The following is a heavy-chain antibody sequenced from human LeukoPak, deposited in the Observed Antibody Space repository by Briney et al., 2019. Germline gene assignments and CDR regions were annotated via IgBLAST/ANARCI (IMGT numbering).Heavy chain of an antibody. CDR3: AREGDILTGSFDY. CDR1: GGSFSGYY. V-gene: IGHV4-34*01. D-gene: IGHD3-9*01. J-gene: IGHJ4*02. CDR2: INHSGST. Sequence: SETLSLTCAVYGGSFSGYYWSWIRQPPGKGLEWIGEINHSGSTNYNPSLKSRVTISVDTSKNQFSLKLSSVTAADTAVYYCAREGDILTGSFDYWGQGTLVTVSS.